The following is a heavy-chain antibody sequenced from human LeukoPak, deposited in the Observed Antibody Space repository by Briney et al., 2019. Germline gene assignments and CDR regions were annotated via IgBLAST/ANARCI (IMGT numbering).Heavy chain of an antibody. J-gene: IGHJ4*02. CDR3: ARDLGYCSGGSCYSFSY. CDR2: IIAYNGNT. V-gene: IGHV1-18*04. D-gene: IGHD2-15*01. CDR1: GYTFTSYG. Sequence: ASVKVSCKASGYTFTSYGISWVRPAPGQGLGWMGWIIAYNGNTNYAQKLQGRVTMTTDTSTSTAYMELRSLRSDDTAVYYCARDLGYCSGGSCYSFSYWGQGTLVTVSS.